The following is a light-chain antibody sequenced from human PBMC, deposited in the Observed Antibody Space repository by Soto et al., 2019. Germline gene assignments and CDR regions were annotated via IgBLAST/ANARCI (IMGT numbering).Light chain of an antibody. J-gene: IGKJ1*01. V-gene: IGKV1-27*01. CDR2: AAS. CDR1: QGVSDY. CDR3: QKYNSAPWT. Sequence: DIQMTQSPSSLSVSVGDRVTITCRASQGVSDYLAWYQQKPGKIPKLLIYAASTLQSGVPSRFSGSGSGTDFTLTISSLQPEDVGTYYCQKYNSAPWTFGQGTKVEIK.